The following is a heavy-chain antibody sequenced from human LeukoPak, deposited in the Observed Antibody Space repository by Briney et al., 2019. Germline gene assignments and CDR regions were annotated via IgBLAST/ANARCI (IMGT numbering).Heavy chain of an antibody. Sequence: PSETLSLTCTVSGGSISSYYWSWIRQPPGKGLEWIGEINHPGSTNYNPSLKSRLTISIDTSKSQFSLHLNSVTAADTAVYYCAMLLYHSGRPGPWGQGTLVTVSS. CDR3: AMLLYHSGRPGP. J-gene: IGHJ5*02. D-gene: IGHD1-14*01. CDR2: INHPGST. CDR1: GGSISSYY. V-gene: IGHV4-34*01.